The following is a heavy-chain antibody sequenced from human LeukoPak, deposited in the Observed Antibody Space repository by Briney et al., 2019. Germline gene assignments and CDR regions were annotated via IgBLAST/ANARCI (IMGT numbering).Heavy chain of an antibody. D-gene: IGHD5-24*01. CDR2: IIPIFGTA. J-gene: IGHJ4*02. CDR3: ARRDGYNVDY. V-gene: IGHV1-69*13. Sequence: GASVKVSCKASGGTFSSYAISWVRQAPGQGLEWMGGIIPIFGTANYAQKFQGRVTITADESASTAYMELSSLRSEDTAVYYCARRDGYNVDYWGQGTLVTVSS. CDR1: GGTFSSYA.